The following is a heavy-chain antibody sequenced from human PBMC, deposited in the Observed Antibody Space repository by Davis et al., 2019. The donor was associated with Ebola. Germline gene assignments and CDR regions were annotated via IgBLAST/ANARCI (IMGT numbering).Heavy chain of an antibody. CDR3: ARDPRYNWNYVPYYFDY. CDR1: GFTFSSYS. V-gene: IGHV3-48*02. J-gene: IGHJ4*02. D-gene: IGHD1-7*01. CDR2: ISSSSSTI. Sequence: GESLKISCAASGFTFSSYSMNWVRQAPGKGLEWVPYISSSSSTIYYADSVKGRFTISRDNAKNSLYLQMNSLRDEDTAVYYCARDPRYNWNYVPYYFDYWGQGTLVTVSS.